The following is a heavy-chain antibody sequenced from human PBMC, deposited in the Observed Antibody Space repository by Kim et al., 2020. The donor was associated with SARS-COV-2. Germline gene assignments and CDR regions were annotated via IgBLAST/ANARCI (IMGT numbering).Heavy chain of an antibody. CDR3: AKTANYEFWSGYSPNSFDP. V-gene: IGHV3-23*01. J-gene: IGHJ5*02. CDR2: ISDGGGST. Sequence: GGSLRLSCDASGFRFSDYAMTWVRQAPGKGLEWVSAISDGGGSTYYADSVKGRFSISRDNSKNTLYLQMDSLRGDDTAVYYCAKTANYEFWSGYSPNSFDPWGQGTLVIVSS. D-gene: IGHD3-3*01. CDR1: GFRFSDYA.